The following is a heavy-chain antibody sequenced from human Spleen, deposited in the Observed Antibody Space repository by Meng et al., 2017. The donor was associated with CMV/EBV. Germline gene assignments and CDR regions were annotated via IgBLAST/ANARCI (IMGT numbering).Heavy chain of an antibody. V-gene: IGHV4-59*01. CDR2: IYYSGST. CDR3: ARGYNWNYWAFDY. D-gene: IGHD1-7*01. J-gene: IGHJ4*02. Sequence: QVQLQESGPGLVKPSEPLSLTCTVSGGSISSYYWSWIRQPPGKGLEWIGYIYYSGSTNYNPSLKSRVTISVDTSKNQFSLKLSSVTAADTAVYYCARGYNWNYWAFDYWGQGTLVTVSS. CDR1: GGSISSYY.